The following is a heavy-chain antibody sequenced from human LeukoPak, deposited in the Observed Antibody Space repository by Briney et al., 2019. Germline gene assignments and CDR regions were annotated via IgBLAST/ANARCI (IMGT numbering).Heavy chain of an antibody. V-gene: IGHV1-46*01. CDR1: GYTFTNYC. J-gene: IGHJ4*02. CDR3: ARDPAYSSDTSGFDY. Sequence: ASVKVSCKASGYTFTNYCMQWVRQAPGQGLEWMGLINPSGGSTSYAQTFQGRITMTWDTSTSTVYMELSSLRSEDTAVYYCARDPAYSSDTSGFDYWGQGTLVTVSS. D-gene: IGHD3-22*01. CDR2: INPSGGST.